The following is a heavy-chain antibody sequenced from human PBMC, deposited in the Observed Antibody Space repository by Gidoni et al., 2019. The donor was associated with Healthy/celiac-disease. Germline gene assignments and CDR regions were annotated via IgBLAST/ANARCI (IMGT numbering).Heavy chain of an antibody. CDR3: ANTQNSGSYWRGAFDI. Sequence: QLQLQESGPGLVKPSETLSLTCTVSGGSILSSSYYWGWIRQPPGKGLEWIGSIYYSGSTYYNPSLKSRVTISVDTSKNQFSLKLSSVTAADTAVYYCANTQNSGSYWRGAFDIWGQGTMVTVSS. J-gene: IGHJ3*02. CDR2: IYYSGST. D-gene: IGHD1-26*01. V-gene: IGHV4-39*07. CDR1: GGSILSSSYY.